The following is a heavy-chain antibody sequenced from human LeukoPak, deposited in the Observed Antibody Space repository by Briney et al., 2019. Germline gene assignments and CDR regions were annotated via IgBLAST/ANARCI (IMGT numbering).Heavy chain of an antibody. J-gene: IGHJ3*02. CDR2: IYPADSDA. V-gene: IGHV5-51*01. Sequence: GESLKISCKTSGYSFTSHWIGWVRPMPGKGLEWMGIIYPADSDARYSPSFQGLVTISADKSTSTAYLQWSSLKASDTAMYYCARLLATSSGYSSDALDIWGQGTMVTVS. CDR1: GYSFTSHW. CDR3: ARLLATSSGYSSDALDI. D-gene: IGHD6-19*01.